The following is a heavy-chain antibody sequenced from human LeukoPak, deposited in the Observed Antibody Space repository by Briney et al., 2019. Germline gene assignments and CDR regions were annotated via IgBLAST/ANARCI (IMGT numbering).Heavy chain of an antibody. CDR3: AKLKSRYFDWLTPNY. Sequence: GGSLRLSCAASGFTFSSYAMSWVRQAPGKGLEWVSAISGSGGSTYYADSVKGRFTISRDNSKNTLYLQMNSRRAEDTAVYYCAKLKSRYFDWLTPNYWGQGTLVTVSS. J-gene: IGHJ4*02. D-gene: IGHD3-9*01. CDR2: ISGSGGST. V-gene: IGHV3-23*01. CDR1: GFTFSSYA.